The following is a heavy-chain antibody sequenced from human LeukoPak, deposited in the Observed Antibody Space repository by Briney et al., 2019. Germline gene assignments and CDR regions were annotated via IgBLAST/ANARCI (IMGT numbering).Heavy chain of an antibody. J-gene: IGHJ1*01. CDR1: GGSISSYY. Sequence: SETLSLTCTVSGGSISSYYWSWIRQPPGKGLEWIGYIYYSGSTNYNPSLKSRVTISVDTSKNQFSLKLSSVTAADTAVYYCVRDAQVGYFQHWGQGTLVTVSS. CDR3: VRDAQVGYFQH. V-gene: IGHV4-59*01. CDR2: IYYSGST.